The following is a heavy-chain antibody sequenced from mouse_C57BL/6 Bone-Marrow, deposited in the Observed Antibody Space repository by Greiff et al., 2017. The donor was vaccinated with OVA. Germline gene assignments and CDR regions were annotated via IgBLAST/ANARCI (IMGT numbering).Heavy chain of an antibody. J-gene: IGHJ3*01. V-gene: IGHV5-6*01. CDR3: ANYYSSLAWFAY. CDR2: ISSGGSYT. Sequence: EVQLVESGGDLVKPGGSLKLSCAASGFTFSSYGMSWVRQTPDKRLEWVATISSGGSYTYYPASVKGRFTISRDNAKNTLYLQMSSLKSEDTAMYYCANYYSSLAWFAYWGQGTLVTVSA. CDR1: GFTFSSYG. D-gene: IGHD1-1*01.